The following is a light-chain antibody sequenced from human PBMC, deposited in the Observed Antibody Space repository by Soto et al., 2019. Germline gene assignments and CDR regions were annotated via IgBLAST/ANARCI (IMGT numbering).Light chain of an antibody. J-gene: IGLJ3*02. Sequence: QSALTQPRSVSGSPGQSVTISCTGTSSDVGGYNYVSWYQQHPGKAPKLLIYAVNMRPSGVPDRFSGSKSGNTASLTISGRQAEDEADYSCCSYAGSYTWVFGGGTKLTVL. V-gene: IGLV2-11*01. CDR2: AVN. CDR3: CSYAGSYTWV. CDR1: SSDVGGYNY.